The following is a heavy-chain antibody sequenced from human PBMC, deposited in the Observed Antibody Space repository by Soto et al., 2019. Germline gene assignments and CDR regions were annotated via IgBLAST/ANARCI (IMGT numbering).Heavy chain of an antibody. CDR1: GGTFSDSA. CDR2: IIPIFGTS. CDR3: ARERGSGSYSRVGYYYYGVDV. V-gene: IGHV1-69*01. Sequence: QVQLVQSGAEVKKPGSSVKVSCTASGGTFSDSAFSWLRQAPGQGLEWMGGIIPIFGTSNYAQKFQGRVTITADESTNTAYMEMSSLRSDDTAVYYCARERGSGSYSRVGYYYYGVDVWGQGTTVTVSS. J-gene: IGHJ6*02. D-gene: IGHD3-10*01.